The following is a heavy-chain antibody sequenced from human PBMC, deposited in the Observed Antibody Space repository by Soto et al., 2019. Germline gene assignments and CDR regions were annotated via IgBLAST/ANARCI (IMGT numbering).Heavy chain of an antibody. CDR2: ISAYNGNT. J-gene: IGHJ3*02. D-gene: IGHD1-1*01. CDR3: ARDFYNWNDADAFDI. V-gene: IGHV1-18*01. CDR1: GYTFTSYV. Sequence: ASVKVSCKASGYTFTSYVISWVRQAPGQGLEWMGWISAYNGNTNYAQKLQGRVTMTTDTSTSTAYMELRSLRSDDTAVYYCARDFYNWNDADAFDIWGQGTMVTVSS.